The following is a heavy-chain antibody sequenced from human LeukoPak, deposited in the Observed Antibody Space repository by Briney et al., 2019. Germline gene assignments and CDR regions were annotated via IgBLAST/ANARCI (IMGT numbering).Heavy chain of an antibody. J-gene: IGHJ4*02. CDR1: GYTFTSYF. CDR3: AREKSGGLWDY. CDR2: INTDRGDR. Sequence: ASVKVSCKSSGYTFTSYFLHWVRQAPGQGLEWMGIINTDRGDRNLAQKFHGTITMTRDTSTSTVYMELSGLISEDTAVYYCAREKSGGLWDYWGQGTLVTVSS. D-gene: IGHD2-15*01. V-gene: IGHV1-46*01.